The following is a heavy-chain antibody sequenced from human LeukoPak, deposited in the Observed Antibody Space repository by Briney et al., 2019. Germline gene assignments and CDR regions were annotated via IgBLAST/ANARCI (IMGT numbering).Heavy chain of an antibody. CDR2: ISSSGSTI. V-gene: IGHV3-11*04. D-gene: IGHD3-9*01. CDR3: ARAQRYFDWLFDY. CDR1: GFTFSDYY. J-gene: IGHJ4*02. Sequence: GGSLRLSCAASGFTFSDYYMSWIRQAPGKGLEWVSYISSSGSTIYYADSVKGRFTISRDNAKNSLYLQMNSLRAEDTAVYYCARAQRYFDWLFDYWGQGTLVTVSS.